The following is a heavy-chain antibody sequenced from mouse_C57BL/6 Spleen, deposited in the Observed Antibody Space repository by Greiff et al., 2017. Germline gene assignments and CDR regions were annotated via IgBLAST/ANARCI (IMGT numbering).Heavy chain of an antibody. CDR1: GFTFSDYG. Sequence: EVKLQESGGGLVKPGGSLKLSCAASGFTFSDYGMHWVRQAPEKGLEWVAYISSGSSTIYYADTVKGRFTISRDNAKNTLFLQMTSLRSEDTAMYYCARDLRAIDYWGQGTLVTVSS. CDR2: ISSGSSTI. V-gene: IGHV5-17*01. J-gene: IGHJ4*01. CDR3: ARDLRAIDY.